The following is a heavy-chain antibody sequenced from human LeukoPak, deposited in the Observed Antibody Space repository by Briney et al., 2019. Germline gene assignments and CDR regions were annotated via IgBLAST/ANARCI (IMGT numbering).Heavy chain of an antibody. J-gene: IGHJ3*02. D-gene: IGHD3-22*01. Sequence: VASVKVSCTASGGTFSSYAISWVRQAPGQGLEWMGRINPNNGGTNYAQKFQGRVTMTRDMSMSTAYMELSRLRSVDTAVYYCAGEDNSSGYRPFDIWGQGTMVTVPS. CDR3: AGEDNSSGYRPFDI. CDR2: INPNNGGT. V-gene: IGHV1-2*06. CDR1: GGTFSSYA.